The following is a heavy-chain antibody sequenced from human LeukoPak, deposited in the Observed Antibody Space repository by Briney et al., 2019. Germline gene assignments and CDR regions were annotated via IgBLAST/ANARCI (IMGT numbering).Heavy chain of an antibody. J-gene: IGHJ4*02. V-gene: IGHV3-23*01. CDR1: GFTFSSYA. Sequence: SGGSLRLSCAASGFTFSSYAMTWVRQAPGKGLEWVSAISGSGGSTYYADSVKGRFTISRDNAKNSLYLQMNSLRAEDTAVYYCASCSSTNCYWGQGTLVTVSS. D-gene: IGHD2-2*01. CDR3: ASCSSTNCY. CDR2: ISGSGGST.